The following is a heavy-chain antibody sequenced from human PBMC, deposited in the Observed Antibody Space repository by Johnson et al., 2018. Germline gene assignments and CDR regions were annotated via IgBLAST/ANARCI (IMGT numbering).Heavy chain of an antibody. D-gene: IGHD3-10*01. CDR3: AGVVSVVGEAAAIGYYNYHYMDV. Sequence: QVQLQESGPGLVKPSQTRSLTCTVSGGSLSSGSDYWNWIRQPAGKGLEWIGRVYTSGSHNYNPSLKRRVTLSINMSKNQLSLHLTPGTAADTAVYYCAGVVSVVGEAAAIGYYNYHYMDVWGKGTTVIVSS. CDR1: GGSLSSGSDY. J-gene: IGHJ6*03. CDR2: VYTSGSH. V-gene: IGHV4-61*02.